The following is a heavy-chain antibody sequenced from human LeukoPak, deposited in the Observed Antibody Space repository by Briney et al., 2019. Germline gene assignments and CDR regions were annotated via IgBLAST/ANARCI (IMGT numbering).Heavy chain of an antibody. Sequence: ASVKVSCKASGYTFTYRYLHWVRQAPGQALEWMGWITPFNGNTNYAQKFQDRVTITRDRSMSTVYMELSSLRSEDTAVYYCARAPSGITIFGVVILYYGMDVWGQGTTVTVSS. J-gene: IGHJ6*02. CDR3: ARAPSGITIFGVVILYYGMDV. CDR1: GYTFTYRY. V-gene: IGHV1-45*02. D-gene: IGHD3-3*01. CDR2: ITPFNGNT.